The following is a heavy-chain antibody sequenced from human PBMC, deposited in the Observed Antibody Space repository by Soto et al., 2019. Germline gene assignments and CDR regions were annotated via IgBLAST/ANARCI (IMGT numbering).Heavy chain of an antibody. Sequence: EVQLVESGGGLVQPGGSLRLSCAASGFTFSIYWMSWVRQAPGKGLEWVANIKQDSSEKYYVDSVKGRFTISRDTARSSLYLQMNSLRAEDTAVYYCASTASLDYWGQGTLVTVSS. V-gene: IGHV3-7*01. CDR3: ASTASLDY. J-gene: IGHJ4*02. D-gene: IGHD2-21*02. CDR2: IKQDSSEK. CDR1: GFTFSIYW.